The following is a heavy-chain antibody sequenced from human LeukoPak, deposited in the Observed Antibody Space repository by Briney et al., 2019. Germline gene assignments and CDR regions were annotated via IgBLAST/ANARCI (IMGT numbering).Heavy chain of an antibody. CDR3: ATTAILVPGIFDY. D-gene: IGHD6-6*01. J-gene: IGHJ4*02. V-gene: IGHV1-24*01. CDR2: FDPEDGET. CDR1: GGTFSSYA. Sequence: ASVKVSCRASGGTFSSYAISWVRQAPGQGLEWMGGFDPEDGETIYAQKFQGRVTMTEDTSTDTAYMELSSLRSEDTAVYYCATTAILVPGIFDYWGQGTLVTVSS.